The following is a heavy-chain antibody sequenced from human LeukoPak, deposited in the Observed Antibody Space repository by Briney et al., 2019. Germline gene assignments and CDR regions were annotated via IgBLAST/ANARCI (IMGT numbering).Heavy chain of an antibody. CDR1: GFTVSSNY. CDR3: AREVGGGWPLDAFDI. J-gene: IGHJ3*02. Sequence: GGSLRLSCAASGFTVSSNYMSWVRQAPGKGLEWVSVIYSGGSTYYADSVKGRFTISRDNSKNTLYLQMNSLRAGDTAVYYCAREVGGGWPLDAFDIWGQGTMVTVSS. CDR2: IYSGGST. V-gene: IGHV3-66*01. D-gene: IGHD6-19*01.